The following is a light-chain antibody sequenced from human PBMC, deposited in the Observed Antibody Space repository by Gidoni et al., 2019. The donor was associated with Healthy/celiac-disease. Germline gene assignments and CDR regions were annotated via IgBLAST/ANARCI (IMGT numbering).Light chain of an antibody. CDR2: AAS. CDR3: QQSYSTPQT. Sequence: ASVGDRVTITCRASQSISSYLNWYQQKPGKAPKLLIYAASSLQSGVPSRFSGSGSGTDFTLTISSLQPEDFATYYCQQSYSTPQTFGQGTKLEIK. CDR1: QSISSY. J-gene: IGKJ2*01. V-gene: IGKV1-39*01.